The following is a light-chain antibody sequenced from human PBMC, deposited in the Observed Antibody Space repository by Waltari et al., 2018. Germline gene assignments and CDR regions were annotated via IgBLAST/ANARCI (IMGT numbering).Light chain of an antibody. Sequence: DIQMTQSPSTLSASVLDRVTTTCRASERTSRWLAWYQQKPGMAPKLLIYQASSLEDGVPSRFSGSGFETEFSLSISSLQPEDFTTYYCQQYNTYPWTFGQGTKVEIK. CDR2: QAS. CDR3: QQYNTYPWT. CDR1: ERTSRW. J-gene: IGKJ1*01. V-gene: IGKV1-5*03.